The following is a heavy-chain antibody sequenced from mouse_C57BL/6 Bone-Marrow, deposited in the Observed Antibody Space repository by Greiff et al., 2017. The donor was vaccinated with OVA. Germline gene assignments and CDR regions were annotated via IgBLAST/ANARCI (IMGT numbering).Heavy chain of an antibody. V-gene: IGHV5-4*01. CDR3: ARRRYSNYYFDY. CDR1: GFTFSSYA. Sequence: EVQLVESGGGLVKPGGSLKLSCAASGFTFSSYAMSWVRQTPEKRLEWVATISDGGSYTYYPDNVKGRFTISRDNAKNNLYLQMSHLKSEDTAMYYCARRRYSNYYFDYWGQGTTLTVSS. CDR2: ISDGGSYT. D-gene: IGHD2-5*01. J-gene: IGHJ2*01.